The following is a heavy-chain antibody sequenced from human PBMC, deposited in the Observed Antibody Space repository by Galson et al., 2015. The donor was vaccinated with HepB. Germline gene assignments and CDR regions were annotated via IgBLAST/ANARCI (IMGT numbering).Heavy chain of an antibody. CDR3: AGESEIRYGHLYY. D-gene: IGHD1-1*01. V-gene: IGHV1-69*04. CDR2: LIPIFDIT. J-gene: IGHJ4*02. Sequence: SVKVSCKASGGTFSSYTIGWVRQAPGQRLEWMGSLIPIFDITNYAQQVQGRVTFTADKSKGTAYMELRSLRSGDTGVYYCAGESEIRYGHLYYWGEGTLGTVS. CDR1: GGTFSSYT.